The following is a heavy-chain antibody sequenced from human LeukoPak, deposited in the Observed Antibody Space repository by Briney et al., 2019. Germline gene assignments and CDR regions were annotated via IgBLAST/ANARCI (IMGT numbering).Heavy chain of an antibody. Sequence: LSLTCTVSGGSISSSSVYWGWIRPPQGKGLGGVAVLSNDGSIKKYATSVKGRFTISRDNSKNTLYLQRDSLRAEDTAVYYCARECTIFGVVIQRYDAFDIWGQGTMVTVSS. CDR1: GGSISSSS. V-gene: IGHV3-30-3*01. CDR2: LSNDGSIK. J-gene: IGHJ3*02. CDR3: ARECTIFGVVIQRYDAFDI. D-gene: IGHD3-3*01.